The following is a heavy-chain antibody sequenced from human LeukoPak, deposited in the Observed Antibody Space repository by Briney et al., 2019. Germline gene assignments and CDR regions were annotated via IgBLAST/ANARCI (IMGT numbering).Heavy chain of an antibody. D-gene: IGHD3-10*02. Sequence: GGSLRLSRAASGFTLSSYEMNWVRQAPGKGLEWVSYISSSGSTIYYADSVKGRFTISRDNAKNSLYLQMNRPRAEDTAVYYCAELGITMIGGVWGKGTTVTISS. J-gene: IGHJ6*04. V-gene: IGHV3-48*03. CDR2: ISSSGSTI. CDR3: AELGITMIGGV. CDR1: GFTLSSYE.